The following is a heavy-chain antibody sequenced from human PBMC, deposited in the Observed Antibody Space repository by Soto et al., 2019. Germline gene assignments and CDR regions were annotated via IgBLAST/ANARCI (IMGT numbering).Heavy chain of an antibody. J-gene: IGHJ4*02. CDR1: GGSFSGYY. CDR2: INHSGST. Sequence: SETLSLTCAVYGGSFSGYYWSWIRQPPGKGLEWIGEINHSGSTNYNPSLKSRVTISVDTSKNQFSLKLSSVTAADTAVYYCVRGLRGEAYWGQGTLVTVSS. V-gene: IGHV4-34*01. CDR3: VRGLRGEAY. D-gene: IGHD3-10*01.